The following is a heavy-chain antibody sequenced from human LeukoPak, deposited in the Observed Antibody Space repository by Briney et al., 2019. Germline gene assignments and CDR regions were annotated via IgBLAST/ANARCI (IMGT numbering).Heavy chain of an antibody. D-gene: IGHD6-13*01. CDR3: ARERGSSVAAADTGFGDYFDY. CDR2: ISSSSSYI. CDR1: GFTFSSYS. Sequence: PGGSLRLSCAASGFTFSSYSMNWVRQAPGKGLEWVSSISSSSSYIYYADSVKGRFTISRDNAKNSLYLQMNSLRAEDTAVYYCARERGSSVAAADTGFGDYFDYWGQGTLVTVSS. J-gene: IGHJ4*02. V-gene: IGHV3-21*01.